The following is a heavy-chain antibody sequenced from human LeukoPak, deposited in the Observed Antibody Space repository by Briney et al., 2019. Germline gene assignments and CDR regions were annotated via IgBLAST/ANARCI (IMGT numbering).Heavy chain of an antibody. J-gene: IGHJ6*02. D-gene: IGHD2-2*01. Sequence: GGSLRLSCAASGFTLSNHWMIWVRQAPGKGLECVANIKQDGIEKYYLDSVKGRFTISRDNAKNSVYLQMNSLRVEDTAVYYCASGVVVPAPYYYGMDVWGQGTTVTVSS. CDR2: IKQDGIEK. CDR3: ASGVVVPAPYYYGMDV. V-gene: IGHV3-7*01. CDR1: GFTLSNHW.